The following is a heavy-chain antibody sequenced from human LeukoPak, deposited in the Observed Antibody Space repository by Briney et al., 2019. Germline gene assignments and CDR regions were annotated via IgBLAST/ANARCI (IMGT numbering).Heavy chain of an antibody. V-gene: IGHV3-21*01. Sequence: GGSLRLSCEASGFSFSTYNMNWVRQAPGQRLEWISSITSSSRYVFYADSVRGRFTISRDNTKNSLYLQIDSLRAEDTAVYYCARVGSSGWPAQFDYWGQGTLVTVSS. D-gene: IGHD6-19*01. J-gene: IGHJ4*02. CDR1: GFSFSTYN. CDR3: ARVGSSGWPAQFDY. CDR2: ITSSSRYV.